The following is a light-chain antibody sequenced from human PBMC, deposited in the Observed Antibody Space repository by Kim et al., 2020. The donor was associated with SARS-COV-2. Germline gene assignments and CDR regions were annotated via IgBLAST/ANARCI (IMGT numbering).Light chain of an antibody. CDR3: QAWDSSIWV. CDR2: QDS. J-gene: IGLJ3*02. CDR1: KLGDKY. V-gene: IGLV3-1*01. Sequence: SYELTQPPSVSVSPGQTASNTCSGDKLGDKYACWYQQKPGQSPVLVIYQDSKRPSGIPERFSGSNSGNTATLTISGTQAMDEADYYCQAWDSSIWV.